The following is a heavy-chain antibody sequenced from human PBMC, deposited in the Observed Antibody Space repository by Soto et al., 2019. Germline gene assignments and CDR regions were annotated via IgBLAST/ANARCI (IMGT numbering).Heavy chain of an antibody. CDR2: FFIGGNT. CDR3: ERRHELEYEAYY. J-gene: IGHJ4*02. V-gene: IGHV4-39*01. Sequence: PSETLSLTCTVSGGSITGGSISSTTYYWGWMRQPPGKGLEWIASFFIGGNTYYNTSLKSRVTTSVDTSKNQFSLKLSSVAAAYTAVYFCERRHELEYEAYYWGQGILV. D-gene: IGHD1-1*01. CDR1: GGSITGGSISSTTYY.